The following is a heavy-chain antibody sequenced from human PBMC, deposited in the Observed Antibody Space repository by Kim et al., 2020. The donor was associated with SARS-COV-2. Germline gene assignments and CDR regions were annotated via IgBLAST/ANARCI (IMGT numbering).Heavy chain of an antibody. Sequence: GGSLRLSCAPSGFTFSDYYMSWIRQAPGQGLEWISYISGSGSTIYYADSVKGRFTISRDNAKNTLYLQMNTLRAEDTAVYYCASDFKVAHFDYWGQGTLVPVSS. CDR3: ASDFKVAHFDY. CDR2: ISGSGSTI. V-gene: IGHV3-11*01. J-gene: IGHJ4*02. D-gene: IGHD2-15*01. CDR1: GFTFSDYY.